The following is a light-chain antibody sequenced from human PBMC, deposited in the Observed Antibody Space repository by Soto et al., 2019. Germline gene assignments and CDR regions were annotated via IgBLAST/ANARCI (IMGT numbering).Light chain of an antibody. CDR3: QQYGNAPPYT. J-gene: IGKJ2*01. V-gene: IGKV3-20*01. Sequence: DILLTQSPGTLSVSPGERVTLSCRASQSVRSNYVAWYQQKRGEATRLLVYGPSTRATGIPDRFSGSGSGTDFTLTINRLEPEDFAVYYCQQYGNAPPYTFGQGTKLEI. CDR2: GPS. CDR1: QSVRSNY.